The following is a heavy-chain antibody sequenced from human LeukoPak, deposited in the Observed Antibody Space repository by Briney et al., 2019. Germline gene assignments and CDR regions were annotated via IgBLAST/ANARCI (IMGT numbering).Heavy chain of an antibody. D-gene: IGHD2/OR15-2a*01. CDR2: IRQDGSEK. Sequence: GGSLRLSCAGSGFTIGSYWMSWVRQAPGKGLEWVADIRQDGSEKYYVDSVKGRLTISRDNAKNSLYLQMNSLRAEDTGIYYCARAGYYGDDAFDLWGQGTMVTVSS. CDR3: ARAGYYGDDAFDL. V-gene: IGHV3-7*01. CDR1: GFTIGSYW. J-gene: IGHJ3*01.